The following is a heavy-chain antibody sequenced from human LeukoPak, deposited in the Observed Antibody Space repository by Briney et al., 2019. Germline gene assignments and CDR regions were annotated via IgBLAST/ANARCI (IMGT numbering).Heavy chain of an antibody. CDR1: GFSFISYG. CDR3: AKRPSDYGDYVTYFDY. D-gene: IGHD4-17*01. CDR2: ITDDGRNK. V-gene: IGHV3-30*18. Sequence: GGSLRLSCAASGFSFISYGMHWVRQAPGKGLEWVGVITDDGRNKKYADSVKGRFTISRDNSKDTLYLQMNSLRDDDTAVYYCAKRPSDYGDYVTYFDYWRQGTLVTVSS. J-gene: IGHJ4*02.